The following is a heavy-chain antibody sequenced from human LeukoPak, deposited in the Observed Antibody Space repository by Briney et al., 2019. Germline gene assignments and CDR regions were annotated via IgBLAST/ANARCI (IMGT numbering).Heavy chain of an antibody. CDR2: IYTSGST. V-gene: IGHV4-61*02. CDR1: GGSISSGSYY. J-gene: IGHJ4*02. Sequence: SETLSLTCTVSGGSISSGSYYWSWIRQPAGKGLEWIGRIYTSGSTNYNPSLKSRVTISVDTSKNQFSLKLSSVTAADTAVYYCARGDSSSWSTFDYWGQGTLVTVSS. D-gene: IGHD6-13*01. CDR3: ARGDSSSWSTFDY.